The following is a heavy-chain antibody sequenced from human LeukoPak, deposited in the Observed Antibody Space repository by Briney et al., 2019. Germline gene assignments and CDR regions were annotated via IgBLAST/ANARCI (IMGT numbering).Heavy chain of an antibody. CDR1: GGSISSSNW. J-gene: IGHJ4*02. Sequence: SETLSLTCAVSGGSISSSNWWSWVRQPPGKGLEWIGEIYHSGSTNYNPSLKSRVTVSVDKSKNQFSLKLSPVTAADTAVYYCARDRAVKGIAAAQGGELDYWGQGTLVTVSS. CDR3: ARDRAVKGIAAAQGGELDY. V-gene: IGHV4-4*02. CDR2: IYHSGST. D-gene: IGHD6-13*01.